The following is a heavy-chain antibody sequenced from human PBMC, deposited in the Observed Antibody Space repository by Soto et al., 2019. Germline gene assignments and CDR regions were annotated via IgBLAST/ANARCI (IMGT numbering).Heavy chain of an antibody. CDR3: AKDGVNYASLSPVDY. V-gene: IGHV3-30*09. J-gene: IGHJ4*02. CDR2: ISYDGINA. Sequence: GGSLRLSFASSGFNFRTFTMHWVRQAPGKGLEWVAGISYDGINAYYADSVKGRFAISRDNSKNTVSLQINSLRPADTAAYYCAKDGVNYASLSPVDYWGQGTLVTVSS. CDR1: GFNFRTFT. D-gene: IGHD2-2*01.